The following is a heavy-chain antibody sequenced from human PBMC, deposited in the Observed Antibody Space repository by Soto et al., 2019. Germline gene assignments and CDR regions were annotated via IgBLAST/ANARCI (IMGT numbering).Heavy chain of an antibody. D-gene: IGHD3-3*01. CDR1: GFTFSSFW. J-gene: IGHJ3*01. CDR3: VRSQSAAYHA. Sequence: EVQLVESGGGLVQPGGSLTLSCAASGFTFSSFWMTWVRQAPGKGLEWVANIKQDGSAKNYVDSVEGRFTVSRDNAKNSQYLQMNSLRVEDTAVYYCVRSQSAAYHAWGQGTMVIVSS. CDR2: IKQDGSAK. V-gene: IGHV3-7*01.